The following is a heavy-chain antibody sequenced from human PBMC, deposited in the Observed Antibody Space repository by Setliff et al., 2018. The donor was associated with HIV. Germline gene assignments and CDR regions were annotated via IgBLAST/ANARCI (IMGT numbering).Heavy chain of an antibody. CDR2: ISGSGGTT. J-gene: IGHJ6*03. CDR1: GFTFSSYT. CDR3: ARDRWFGELLPGRGYNMDV. Sequence: PGGSLRLSCVVSGFTFSSYTMSWVRQAPGKGLEWVSAISGSGGTTYYAESVKGRFTISRDNSKNTLYLQMNSLRGEDTAVYYCARDRWFGELLPGRGYNMDVWGKGTAVTVSS. V-gene: IGHV3-23*01. D-gene: IGHD3-10*01.